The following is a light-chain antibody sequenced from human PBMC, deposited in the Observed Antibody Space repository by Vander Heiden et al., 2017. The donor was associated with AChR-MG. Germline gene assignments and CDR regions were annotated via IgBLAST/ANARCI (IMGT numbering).Light chain of an antibody. CDR1: QSISSY. V-gene: IGKV1-39*01. Sequence: DIQMTQSPSSLSASVGDRVTITCRASQSISSYLNWYQQKPGKAPKLLIYAASRVQSGVPSRFSGSGSGTDFTLTISSLQPEDFATYYCQQSYSTLITFGQGTRLEIK. CDR3: QQSYSTLIT. J-gene: IGKJ5*01. CDR2: AAS.